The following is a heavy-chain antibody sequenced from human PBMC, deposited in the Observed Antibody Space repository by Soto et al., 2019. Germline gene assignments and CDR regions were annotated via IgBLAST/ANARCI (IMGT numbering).Heavy chain of an antibody. CDR1: GGSISSGYYY. CDR3: ARGRGTVTLYYYYGMDV. V-gene: IGHV4-30-4*01. D-gene: IGHD4-17*01. CDR2: IYYSGST. J-gene: IGHJ6*02. Sequence: SETLSLTCSVSGGSISSGYYYWSWIRQPPGTGLEWIGNIYYSGSTNYNPSLKSRVTISVDTSKNQFSLKLSSVTAADTAVYYCARGRGTVTLYYYYGMDVWGQGTTVPVSS.